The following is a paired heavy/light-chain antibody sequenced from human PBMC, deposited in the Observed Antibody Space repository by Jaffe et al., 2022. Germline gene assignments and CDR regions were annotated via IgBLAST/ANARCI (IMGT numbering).Heavy chain of an antibody. D-gene: IGHD6-13*01. CDR2: INHSGST. CDR3: ARVGIAAAGNTYYYYYYYMDV. J-gene: IGHJ6*03. Sequence: QVQLQQWGAGLLKPSETLSLTCAVYGGSFSGYYWSWIRQPPGKGLEWIGEINHSGSTNYNPSLKSRVTISVDTSKNQFSLKLSSVTAADTAVYYCARVGIAAAGNTYYYYYYYMDVWGKGTTVTVSS. CDR1: GGSFSGYY. V-gene: IGHV4-34*01.
Light chain of an antibody. V-gene: IGLV3-19*01. CDR3: NSRDSSGNHLEWV. Sequence: SSELTQDPAVSVALGQTVRITCQGDSLRSYYASWYQQKPGQAPVLVIYGKNNRPSGIPDRFSGSSSGNTASLTITGAQAEDEADYYCNSRDSSGNHLEWVFGGGTKLTVL. J-gene: IGLJ3*02. CDR2: GKN. CDR1: SLRSYY.